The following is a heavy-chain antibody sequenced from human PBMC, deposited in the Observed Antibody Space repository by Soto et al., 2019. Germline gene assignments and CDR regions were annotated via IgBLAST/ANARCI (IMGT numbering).Heavy chain of an antibody. J-gene: IGHJ4*02. CDR3: ARGGSESDY. CDR1: GFTFSTYW. Sequence: EVQLVESGGGLVQPGGSLRLSCAVSGFTFSTYWMTWVRQAPGKGLEWVANIKEDGSEKHYVDSVKGRFTISRHNAKKSLYLQMNSLRAEDTAVYFCARGGSESDYWGQGTLVTVSS. CDR2: IKEDGSEK. D-gene: IGHD3-10*01. V-gene: IGHV3-7*01.